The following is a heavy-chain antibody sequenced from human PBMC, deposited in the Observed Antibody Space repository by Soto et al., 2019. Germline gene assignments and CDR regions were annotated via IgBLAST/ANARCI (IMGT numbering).Heavy chain of an antibody. D-gene: IGHD1-20*01. J-gene: IGHJ5*02. V-gene: IGHV1-3*01. CDR2: INPATGNT. Sequence: QVQLVQSGAEVKKPGASVKVSCKASGYTFATYAIHWLRQAPGEGLEWMGWINPATGNTEDSEKYQDRVTLTRDTSATTAYMELRGLRFDDTAVYYCARRYKSAGWLATWGQGTLVSVYS. CDR3: ARRYKSAGWLAT. CDR1: GYTFATYA.